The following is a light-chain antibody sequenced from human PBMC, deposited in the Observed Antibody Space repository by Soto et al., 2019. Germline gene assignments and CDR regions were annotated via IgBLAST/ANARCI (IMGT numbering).Light chain of an antibody. CDR3: QQRSNWPPIT. Sequence: IVMTHSPGTLSLSPGERATLSCRASQSIDNNYLAWYQQKPGQAPRLLIYGASTRATGIPDRFSGTGSGTDFTLTISRLEPEDFAVYYCQQRSNWPPITFGQGTRLEIK. CDR2: GAS. J-gene: IGKJ5*01. V-gene: IGKV3D-20*02. CDR1: QSIDNNY.